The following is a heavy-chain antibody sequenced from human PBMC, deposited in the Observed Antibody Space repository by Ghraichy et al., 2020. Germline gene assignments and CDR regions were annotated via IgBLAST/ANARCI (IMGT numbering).Heavy chain of an antibody. V-gene: IGHV3-23*01. CDR3: AKSLRRISVTGYYFDN. CDR2: ISGPGGNT. J-gene: IGHJ4*02. CDR1: GLTFSAYA. D-gene: IGHD6-19*01. Sequence: GGSLILSCAGSGLTFSAYAMNWVRQVPGQGLEWVSGISGPGGNTYYADSVRGRFTISRDNSKNTLYLQMNSLRAEDTAVYYCAKSLRRISVTGYYFDNWGQGSLVTVSS.